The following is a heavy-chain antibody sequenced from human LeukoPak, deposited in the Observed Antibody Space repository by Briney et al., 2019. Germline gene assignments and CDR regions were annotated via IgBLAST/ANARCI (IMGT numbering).Heavy chain of an antibody. J-gene: IGHJ4*02. V-gene: IGHV3-7*01. Sequence: DSMRGRLTISRDNAKNSLYLQMNSLRAEDTAVYYCARDDVGYFDYWGQGTLVTVSS. CDR3: ARDDVGYFDY. D-gene: IGHD2-15*01.